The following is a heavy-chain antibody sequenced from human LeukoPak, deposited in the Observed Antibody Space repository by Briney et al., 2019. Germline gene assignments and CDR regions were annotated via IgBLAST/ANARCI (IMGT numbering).Heavy chain of an antibody. CDR3: ARSRKERGSSSFDY. CDR1: GGSVSSYY. D-gene: IGHD6-6*01. Sequence: SETLSLTCTVSGGSVSSYYWSWIRQPPGKGLEWIGSIYYSGSTYYNPSLKSRVTISVDTSKNQFSLKLSSVTAADTAVYYCARSRKERGSSSFDYWGQGTLVTVSS. V-gene: IGHV4-59*05. J-gene: IGHJ4*02. CDR2: IYYSGST.